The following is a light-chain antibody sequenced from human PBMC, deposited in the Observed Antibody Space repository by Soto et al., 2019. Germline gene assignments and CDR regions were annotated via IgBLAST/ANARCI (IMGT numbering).Light chain of an antibody. Sequence: QSVLTQPPSASVTPGQRVSISCSGSSSNIGNNTVNWYQQFPETAPKLMIYEVSNRPSGVPDRFSGSKSGNTASLTISGLQAEDEADYYCSLYTSSSNWVFGGGTKVTVL. CDR1: SSNIGNNT. CDR2: EVS. J-gene: IGLJ3*02. CDR3: SLYTSSSNWV. V-gene: IGLV1-44*01.